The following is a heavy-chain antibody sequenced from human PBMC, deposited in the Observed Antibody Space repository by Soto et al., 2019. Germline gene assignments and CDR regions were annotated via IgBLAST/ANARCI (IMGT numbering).Heavy chain of an antibody. V-gene: IGHV4-39*02. CDR1: GVSIRSSAYH. Sequence: SETLSLTCAVSGVSIRSSAYHWGWVRQPPGKGLEWLGSVDQSGTTHYNPSLNRRVTISLDTSKSHFSLKVTSATAADTAVYYCARRMNVAGGWFDSWGQGTPVTVSS. J-gene: IGHJ5*01. D-gene: IGHD1-1*01. CDR2: VDQSGTT. CDR3: ARRMNVAGGWFDS.